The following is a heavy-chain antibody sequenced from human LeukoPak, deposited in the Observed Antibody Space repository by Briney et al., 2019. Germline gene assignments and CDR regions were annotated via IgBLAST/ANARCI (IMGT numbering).Heavy chain of an antibody. V-gene: IGHV3-23*01. CDR1: GFTFSSYA. J-gene: IGHJ4*02. CDR3: AKSTWTYYYDSSGYFLFDY. CDR2: ISGSGGST. D-gene: IGHD3-22*01. Sequence: PGGSLRLSCAASGFTFSSYAMSWVRQAPGKGLEWVSAISGSGGSTYYADSVKGRFTISRDNSKNTLYLQMNSLGAEDTAVYYCAKSTWTYYYDSSGYFLFDYWGQGTLVTVSS.